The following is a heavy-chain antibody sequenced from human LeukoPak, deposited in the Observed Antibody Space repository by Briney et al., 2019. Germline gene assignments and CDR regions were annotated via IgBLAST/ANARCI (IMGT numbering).Heavy chain of an antibody. CDR3: AREEHLTGGGMDV. CDR2: INYSGRT. CDR1: GGSISSGGFY. D-gene: IGHD1-26*01. Sequence: PSETLSLTCTVSGGSISSGGFYWSWVRQHPGKGLEWIGYINYSGRTYYNPSLKSRVTISVDTSKNQLSLKLSSVTAADTAVYYCAREEHLTGGGMDVWGQGTTVTVSS. J-gene: IGHJ6*02. V-gene: IGHV4-31*03.